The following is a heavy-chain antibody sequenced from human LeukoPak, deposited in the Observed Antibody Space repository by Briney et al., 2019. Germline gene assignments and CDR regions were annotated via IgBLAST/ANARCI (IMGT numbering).Heavy chain of an antibody. J-gene: IGHJ5*02. D-gene: IGHD3-16*01. CDR1: GGSISSYY. Sequence: SETLSLICTVSGGSISSYYWSWIRQPPGKGLEWIGYIYYSGSTNYNPSLKSRVTISVDTSKNQFSLKLSSVTAADTAVYYCARMGDWFDPWGQGTLVTVSS. V-gene: IGHV4-59*01. CDR2: IYYSGST. CDR3: ARMGDWFDP.